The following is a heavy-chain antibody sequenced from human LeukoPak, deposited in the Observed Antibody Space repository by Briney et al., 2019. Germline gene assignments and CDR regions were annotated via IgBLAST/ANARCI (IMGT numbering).Heavy chain of an antibody. CDR1: GFTFSSYS. J-gene: IGHJ4*02. CDR2: ISSSSNTV. D-gene: IGHD1-26*01. CDR3: ARGVWWIDS. Sequence: GGSLRLSCAASGFTFSSYSMNWVRQPPGKGLEWVSYISSSSNTVYQADSLKDRFNTSRDNAKNTLYLQMNSLRDEETAVYYCARGVWWIDSWGQGTQVTVSS. V-gene: IGHV3-48*02.